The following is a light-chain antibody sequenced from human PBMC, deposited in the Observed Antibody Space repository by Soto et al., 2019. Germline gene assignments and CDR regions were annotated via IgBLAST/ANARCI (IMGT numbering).Light chain of an antibody. V-gene: IGKV3-20*01. Sequence: IVWPQTPETLSFSPGERATLSCRASQSVSSSYLAWYQQKPGQAPRLLIYGASSRATGIPDRFSGSGSGTEFILTISILQSEDFAVYYCQQYTNWPLGTFA. CDR2: GAS. CDR3: QQYTNWPLGT. J-gene: IGKJ1*01. CDR1: QSVSSSY.